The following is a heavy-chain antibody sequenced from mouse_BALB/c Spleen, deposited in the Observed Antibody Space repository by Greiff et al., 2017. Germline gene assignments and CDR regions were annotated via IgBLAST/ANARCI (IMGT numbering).Heavy chain of an antibody. J-gene: IGHJ2*01. CDR3: ARGDYEYYFDY. CDR2: INPYYGST. CDR1: GYSFTDYI. V-gene: IGHV1-39*01. Sequence: VQLQQSGPELVKPGASVKISCKASGYSFTDYIMLWVKQSHGKSLEWIGNINPYYGSTSYNLKFKGKATLTVDKSSSTAYMQLNSLTSEDSAVYYCARGDYEYYFDYWGQGTTLTVSS. D-gene: IGHD2-4*01.